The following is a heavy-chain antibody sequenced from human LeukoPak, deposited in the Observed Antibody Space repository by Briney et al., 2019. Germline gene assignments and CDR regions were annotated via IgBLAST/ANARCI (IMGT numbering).Heavy chain of an antibody. CDR1: GYTFISYD. CDR3: ARVEDYYDSSGYYYFDY. V-gene: IGHV1-8*01. CDR2: MNPNSGNT. D-gene: IGHD3-22*01. Sequence: ASVKVSCKASGYTFISYDINWVRQATGQGLEWMGWMNPNSGNTGYAQKFQGRVTMTRDTSTSTVYMELSSLRSEDTAVYYCARVEDYYDSSGYYYFDYWGQGTLVTVSS. J-gene: IGHJ4*02.